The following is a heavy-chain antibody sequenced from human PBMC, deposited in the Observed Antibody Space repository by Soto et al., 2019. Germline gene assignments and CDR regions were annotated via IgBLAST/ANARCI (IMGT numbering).Heavy chain of an antibody. J-gene: IGHJ6*02. CDR1: GFTFSSYA. CDR2: ISGSGGST. V-gene: IGHV3-23*01. Sequence: GGSLRLSCAVSGFTFSSYAMSWVRPAPGKGLEWVSAISGSGGSTYYADSVKGRFTISRDNSKNTLYLQMNSLRAEDTAVYYCAKRYYYGSGSYPNGMDVWGQGTTVTVSS. CDR3: AKRYYYGSGSYPNGMDV. D-gene: IGHD3-10*01.